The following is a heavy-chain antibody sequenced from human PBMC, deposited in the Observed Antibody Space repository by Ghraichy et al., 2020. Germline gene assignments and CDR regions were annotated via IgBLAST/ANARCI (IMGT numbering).Heavy chain of an antibody. Sequence: SETLSLTCTVSGGSISSSSYYWGWIRQPPGKGLEWIGSIYYSGSTYYNPSLKSRVTISVDTSKNQFSLKLSSVTAADTAVYYCARHGGVVYYDPYYFDYWGQGTLVTVSS. V-gene: IGHV4-39*01. D-gene: IGHD3-22*01. CDR2: IYYSGST. J-gene: IGHJ4*02. CDR1: GGSISSSSYY. CDR3: ARHGGVVYYDPYYFDY.